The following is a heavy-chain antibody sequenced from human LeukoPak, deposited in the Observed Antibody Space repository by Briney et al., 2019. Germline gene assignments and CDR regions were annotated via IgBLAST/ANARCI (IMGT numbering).Heavy chain of an antibody. CDR1: GFTFSSYS. Sequence: GGSLRLSCAASGFTFSSYSMSWVRQAPGKGLEWVSGINWNGGSTGYADSVKGRFTISRDNAKNSLYLQMNSLRAEDTALYYCARDGEYYYDSSGYLDYWGQGTLVTVSS. D-gene: IGHD3-22*01. J-gene: IGHJ4*02. V-gene: IGHV3-20*04. CDR3: ARDGEYYYDSSGYLDY. CDR2: INWNGGST.